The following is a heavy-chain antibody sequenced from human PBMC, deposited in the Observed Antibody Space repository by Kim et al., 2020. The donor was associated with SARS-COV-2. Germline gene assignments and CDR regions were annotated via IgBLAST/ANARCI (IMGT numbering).Heavy chain of an antibody. CDR3: ARDLGYCSSTSCNWFDP. D-gene: IGHD2-2*01. Sequence: SETLSLTCAVSGGSISSSNWWSWVRQPPGKGLAWIGEIYHSGSTNYNPSLKSRVTISVDKSKNQFSLKLSSVTAADTAVYYCARDLGYCSSTSCNWFDPWGQGTLVTVSS. V-gene: IGHV4-4*02. CDR2: IYHSGST. J-gene: IGHJ5*02. CDR1: GGSISSSNW.